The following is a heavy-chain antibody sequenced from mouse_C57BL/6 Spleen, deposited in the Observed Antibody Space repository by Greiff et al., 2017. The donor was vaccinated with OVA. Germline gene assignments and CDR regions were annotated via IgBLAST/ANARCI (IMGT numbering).Heavy chain of an antibody. J-gene: IGHJ2*01. CDR1: GYTFTDYY. CDR2: INPYNGGT. D-gene: IGHD2-2*01. CDR3: ARFTMVTYSFDY. V-gene: IGHV1-19*01. Sequence: VQLQQPGPVLVKPGASVKMSCKASGYTFTDYYMNWVKQSHGKSLEWIGVINPYNGGTSYNQKFKGKATLTVDKSSSTAYMELNSLTSEDSAVYYCARFTMVTYSFDYWGQGTTLTVSS.